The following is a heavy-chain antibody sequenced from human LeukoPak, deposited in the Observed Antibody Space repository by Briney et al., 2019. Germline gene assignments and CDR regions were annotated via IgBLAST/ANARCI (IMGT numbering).Heavy chain of an antibody. CDR1: GGSISSYY. Sequence: KPSETLSLTCPDSGGSISSYYWSWIRQPPGKGGEWIGYIYYSGSTNYNPSLKSRVTISVDTSKNQFSLKLSSVTAADTAVYYCASLTYYYDSSGYYYPFWGQGTLVTVSS. V-gene: IGHV4-59*01. CDR3: ASLTYYYDSSGYYYPF. CDR2: IYYSGST. D-gene: IGHD3-22*01. J-gene: IGHJ4*02.